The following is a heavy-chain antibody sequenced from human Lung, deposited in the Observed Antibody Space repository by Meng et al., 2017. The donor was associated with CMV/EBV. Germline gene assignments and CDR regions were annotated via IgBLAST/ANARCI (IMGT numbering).Heavy chain of an antibody. V-gene: IGHV1-8*01. D-gene: IGHD1-14*01. CDR1: GYTFTTYD. CDR2: MNPNSGNT. CDR3: ARTRSEVEPEGRKIKYYNYGMDV. J-gene: IGHJ6*02. Sequence: ASXXVSXKASGYTFTTYDINWVRQDTGQGLEWMGWMNPNSGNTGYAQKFQGRVTLTRVTSISTAYRELRSLISDGTAEYYCARTRSEVEPEGRKIKYYNYGMDVWXQGTXVTVSS.